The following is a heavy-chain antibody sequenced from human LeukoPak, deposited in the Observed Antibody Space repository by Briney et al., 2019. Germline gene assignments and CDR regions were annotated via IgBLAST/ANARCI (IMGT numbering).Heavy chain of an antibody. J-gene: IGHJ4*02. CDR3: AKEGMIRGVIDY. CDR1: GASISPYY. V-gene: IGHV4-4*07. D-gene: IGHD3-10*01. CDR2: IYISGST. Sequence: SETLSLTCTVSGASISPYYWSWIRQPAGKGLEWIGHIYISGSTNYNPSLKSRVTMSLDTSKNQFSLRLHSMIAADTAVYYCAKEGMIRGVIDYWGQGALVTVSS.